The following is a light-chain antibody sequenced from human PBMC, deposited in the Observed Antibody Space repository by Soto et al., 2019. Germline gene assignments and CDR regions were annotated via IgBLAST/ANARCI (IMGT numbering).Light chain of an antibody. J-gene: IGKJ1*01. CDR1: QSISSD. V-gene: IGKV3-15*01. CDR2: GAS. Sequence: IVMTQSPVTLSVSPGERVTLSCRASQSISSDLAWYQHKPGQAPRLLIYGASTRATNIPARFSGSGSGTEFNLTISTLQSEDFEVYSGKQKNRGQTFGQGPGWKSN. CDR3: KQKNRGQT.